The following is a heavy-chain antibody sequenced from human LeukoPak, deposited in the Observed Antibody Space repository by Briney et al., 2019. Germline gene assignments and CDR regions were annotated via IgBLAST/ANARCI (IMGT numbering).Heavy chain of an antibody. CDR1: GYTFPNYG. CDR2: ISAYNSNT. Sequence: ASVTVSCKASGYTFPNYGISWVRQAPGQGLEWMGWISAYNSNTNYAQKLQGRVTMTTDTSTSTAYMELRSLRSDDAAVYFCARDELSASGSYYNAQGYWGQGTLVTVSS. V-gene: IGHV1-18*01. D-gene: IGHD3-10*01. J-gene: IGHJ4*02. CDR3: ARDELSASGSYYNAQGY.